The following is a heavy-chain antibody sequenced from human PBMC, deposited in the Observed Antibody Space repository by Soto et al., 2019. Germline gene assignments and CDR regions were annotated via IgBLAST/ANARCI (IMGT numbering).Heavy chain of an antibody. Sequence: QVQLQQWGAGLLKPSETLSLTCAVYGGSFSGYYWSWIRQPPGKGLEWIGEISHSGSTNYNPSLKSRVTISVDTSKNQFSLKLSSVTAADTAVYYCARGYGGPTNDYWGQGTLVTVSS. CDR3: ARGYGGPTNDY. V-gene: IGHV4-34*01. J-gene: IGHJ4*02. CDR1: GGSFSGYY. D-gene: IGHD3-10*01. CDR2: ISHSGST.